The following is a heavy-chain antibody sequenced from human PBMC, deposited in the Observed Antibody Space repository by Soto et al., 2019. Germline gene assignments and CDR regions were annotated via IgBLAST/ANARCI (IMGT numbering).Heavy chain of an antibody. CDR2: IYYSGST. CDR3: ARTNYDFWRGYSYYYYYMDV. J-gene: IGHJ6*03. Sequence: QVQLQESGPGLVKPSETLSLTCTVSGGSISSYYWSWIRQPPGKGLEWIGYIYYSGSTNYNPSLKSRVTISVDTSKNQFSLKLSSVTAADTAVYYCARTNYDFWRGYSYYYYYMDVWGKGTTVTVSS. D-gene: IGHD3-3*01. CDR1: GGSISSYY. V-gene: IGHV4-59*01.